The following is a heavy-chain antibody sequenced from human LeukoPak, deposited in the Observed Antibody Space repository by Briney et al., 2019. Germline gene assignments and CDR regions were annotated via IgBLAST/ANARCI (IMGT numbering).Heavy chain of an antibody. D-gene: IGHD3-10*01. CDR2: IYTSGST. Sequence: ASETLSLTCTVSGGSISSYYWSWIRQPAGKGLEWIGRIYTSGSTNYNPSLKSRVTMSVDTSKNQFSLKLSSVTAADTAVYYCARGVLLWFGETYYFDYWGQGTLVTVSS. CDR3: ARGVLLWFGETYYFDY. CDR1: GGSISSYY. J-gene: IGHJ4*02. V-gene: IGHV4-4*07.